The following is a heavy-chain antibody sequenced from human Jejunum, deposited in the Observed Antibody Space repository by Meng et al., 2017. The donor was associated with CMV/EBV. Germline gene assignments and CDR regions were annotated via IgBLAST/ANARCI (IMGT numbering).Heavy chain of an antibody. Sequence: SGAASGFTFSSYAMNWVRQAPGKGLEWVSAISGSGDDTYYADSVKGRFTISRDNSKNTLYLQMNSLRAEDTAIYYCANPSGGTHYWGQGTRVTVSS. D-gene: IGHD3-10*01. CDR1: GFTFSSYA. V-gene: IGHV3-23*01. CDR2: ISGSGDDT. J-gene: IGHJ4*02. CDR3: ANPSGGTHY.